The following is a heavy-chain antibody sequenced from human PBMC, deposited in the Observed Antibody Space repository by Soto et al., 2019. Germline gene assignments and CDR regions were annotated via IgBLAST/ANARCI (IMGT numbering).Heavy chain of an antibody. V-gene: IGHV4-34*01. Sequence: SETLSLTCAVYGGSFSGYYWSWIRQPPGKGLEWIGEINHSGSTNYNPSLKSRVTISVDTSKNQFSLKLSSVTAADTAVYYCARGLGPPIVVPAALYNWLDPWGQGTLVTVS. J-gene: IGHJ5*02. CDR1: GGSFSGYY. CDR3: ARGLGPPIVVPAALYNWLDP. CDR2: INHSGST. D-gene: IGHD2-2*01.